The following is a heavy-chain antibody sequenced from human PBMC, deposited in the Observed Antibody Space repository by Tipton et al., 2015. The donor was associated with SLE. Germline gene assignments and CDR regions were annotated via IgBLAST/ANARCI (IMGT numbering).Heavy chain of an antibody. J-gene: IGHJ4*02. CDR2: VYYSGYT. CDR3: ARALNFWSGYYLDY. Sequence: TLSLTCTVSGGSIRSSNYYWGWIRQPPGKGLEWIGSVYYSGYTFYNPSLKSRVTISGGTSKNQFSLRVSSVTAADTAVYYCARALNFWSGYYLDYWGQGTLVTVSS. V-gene: IGHV4-39*07. CDR1: GGSIRSSNYY. D-gene: IGHD3-3*01.